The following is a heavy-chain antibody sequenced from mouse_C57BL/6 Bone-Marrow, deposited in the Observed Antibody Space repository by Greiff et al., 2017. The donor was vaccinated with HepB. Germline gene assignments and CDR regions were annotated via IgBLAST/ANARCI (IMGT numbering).Heavy chain of an antibody. CDR1: GYAFTNYL. V-gene: IGHV1-54*01. D-gene: IGHD3-2*02. CDR3: ARGGTAQATVFDY. Sequence: VQLQESGAELVRPGTSVKVSCKASGYAFTNYLIEWVKQRPGQGLEWIGVINPGSGGTNYNEKFKGKATLTADKSSSTAYMQLSSLTSEDSAVYFCARGGTAQATVFDYRGQGTTLTVSS. CDR2: INPGSGGT. J-gene: IGHJ2*01.